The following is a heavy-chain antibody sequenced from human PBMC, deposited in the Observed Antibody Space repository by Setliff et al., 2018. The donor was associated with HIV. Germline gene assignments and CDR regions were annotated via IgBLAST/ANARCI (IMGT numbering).Heavy chain of an antibody. D-gene: IGHD5-12*01. J-gene: IGHJ4*02. V-gene: IGHV4-39*07. CDR3: ARSTPSVGYISEH. Sequence: SETLSLTCSVSGASIITDPHYWGWIRQSPGKGLEWIGNIFYGGNPHYSPSLKSRVTISMDTSKNQFSLKLNSVTAADAAVYYCARSTPSVGYISEHWGQGTLVTVSS. CDR1: GASIITDPHY. CDR2: IFYGGNP.